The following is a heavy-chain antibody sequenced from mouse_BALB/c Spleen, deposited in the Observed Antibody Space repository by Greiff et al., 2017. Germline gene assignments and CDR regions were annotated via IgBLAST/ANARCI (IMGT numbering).Heavy chain of an antibody. V-gene: IGHV5-12-1*01. CDR3: ARRGDSYYYGSSYGAMDY. Sequence: EVHLVESGGGLVKPGGSLKLSCAASGFAFSSYDMSWVRQTPEKRLEWVAYISSGGGSTYYPDTVKGRFTISRDNAKNTLYLQMSSLKSEDTAMYYCARRGDSYYYGSSYGAMDYWGQGTSVTVSS. CDR1: GFAFSSYD. J-gene: IGHJ4*01. CDR2: ISSGGGST. D-gene: IGHD1-1*01.